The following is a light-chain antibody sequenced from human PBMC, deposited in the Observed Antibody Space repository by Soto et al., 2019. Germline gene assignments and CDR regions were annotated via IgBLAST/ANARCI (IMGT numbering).Light chain of an antibody. V-gene: IGKV3-11*01. CDR3: LQRSSSPFT. Sequence: EIVLTQSPATLSLSPGERATLSCRASQSVSIYLAWYQQKPGQAPRLLIYDASNRATGIPARFSGSGSGTDFTLTISSLEPEDFAVYYCLQRSSSPFTFGQGTKLEIK. CDR2: DAS. J-gene: IGKJ2*01. CDR1: QSVSIY.